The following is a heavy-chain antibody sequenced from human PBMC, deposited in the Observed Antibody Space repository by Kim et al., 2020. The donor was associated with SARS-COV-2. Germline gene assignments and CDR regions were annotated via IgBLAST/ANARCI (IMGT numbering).Heavy chain of an antibody. J-gene: IGHJ4*02. V-gene: IGHV1-69*01. CDR3: AGGDWGSGY. D-gene: IGHD7-27*01. Sequence: GTANYAQKFQGRVTITADESTSTAYMELSSLRSEDTAVYYCAGGDWGSGYWGQGTLVTVSS. CDR2: GTA.